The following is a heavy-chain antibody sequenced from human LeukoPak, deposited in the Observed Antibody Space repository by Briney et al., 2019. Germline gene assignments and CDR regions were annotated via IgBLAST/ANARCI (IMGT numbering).Heavy chain of an antibody. CDR2: IYHSGST. D-gene: IGHD6-6*01. V-gene: IGHV4-59*01. Sequence: SETLSLTCTVSGGSISTYYWNWIRQPPGKGLEWIGYIYHSGSTNYNTSLQSRVTISVDTSKNQFSLNLNSVTAADTAVYYCARGGAARLHFQNWGQGTLVTVSS. J-gene: IGHJ1*01. CDR3: ARGGAARLHFQN. CDR1: GGSISTYY.